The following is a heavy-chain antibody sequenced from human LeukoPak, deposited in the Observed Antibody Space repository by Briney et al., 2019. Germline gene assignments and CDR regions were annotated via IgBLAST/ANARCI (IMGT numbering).Heavy chain of an antibody. V-gene: IGHV4-31*03. Sequence: PSQTLSLTCTVSGGSISSGGYYWSWVRQHPGKGLEWIGYIYYSGSTYYNPSLKSRVTISVDTSKNQFSLKLSSVTAADTAVYYCARGLVIGEGSDYWGQGTLVTVSS. CDR2: IYYSGST. CDR3: ARGLVIGEGSDY. CDR1: GGSISSGGYY. J-gene: IGHJ4*02. D-gene: IGHD3-10*01.